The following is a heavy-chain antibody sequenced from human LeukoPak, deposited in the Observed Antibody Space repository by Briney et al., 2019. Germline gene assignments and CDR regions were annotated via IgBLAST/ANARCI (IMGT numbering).Heavy chain of an antibody. CDR3: ARPEVVAGTYYYYYYMDV. Sequence: GGSLRLSCAASGFTFSDYYMSWFRQAPGKGLEWVSHISSSGSTIYYADSVKGRFTVSRDNAKNSLFLQMNSLGAEDTAVYYCARPEVVAGTYYYYYYMDVWGKGTTVTVSS. V-gene: IGHV3-11*01. D-gene: IGHD2-15*01. J-gene: IGHJ6*03. CDR1: GFTFSDYY. CDR2: ISSSGSTI.